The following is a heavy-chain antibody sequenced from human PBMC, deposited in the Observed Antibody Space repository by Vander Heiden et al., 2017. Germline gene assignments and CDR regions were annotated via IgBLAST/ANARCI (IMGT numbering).Heavy chain of an antibody. J-gene: IGHJ6*02. D-gene: IGHD6-6*01. CDR1: GFTFSSYA. CDR3: AKDGSSYYYYYGMDV. Sequence: EVQLLESGGGLVQPGGSLRLSCAASGFTFSSYAMSWVRQAPGKGLEWVSAISGSGGSTYYADSVKGRFTISRDNSKNTLYLQMNSLRAEDTAVYYRAKDGSSYYYYYGMDVWGQGTTVTVSS. V-gene: IGHV3-23*01. CDR2: ISGSGGST.